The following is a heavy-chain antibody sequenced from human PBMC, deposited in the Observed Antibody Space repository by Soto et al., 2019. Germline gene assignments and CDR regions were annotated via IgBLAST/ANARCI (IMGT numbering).Heavy chain of an antibody. CDR2: ISAYNGNT. J-gene: IGHJ3*02. CDR1: GYTFTSYG. Sequence: GVSVKLYCKASGYTFTSYGISWVRQAPRQGLEWMGWISAYNGNTNYAQKLQGRVTMTTDTSTSTAYMELRSLRSDDTAVYYCAREGDYGDYDAFDIWGQGTMVTVSS. CDR3: AREGDYGDYDAFDI. V-gene: IGHV1-18*01. D-gene: IGHD4-17*01.